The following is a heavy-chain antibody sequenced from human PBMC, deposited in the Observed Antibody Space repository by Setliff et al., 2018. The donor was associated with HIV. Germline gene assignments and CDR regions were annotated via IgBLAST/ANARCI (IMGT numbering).Heavy chain of an antibody. CDR3: ARNQGDASGWYAGDN. J-gene: IGHJ4*01. Sequence: ASVKVSCKASGYTFTSYPMHWVRQAPGQGLEWMGVINTSGGSAGYAEKFRGRVAMTRDTSTNTVYMDLRNLRSEDTAVYYCARNQGDASGWYAGDNWGHGTLVTVS. V-gene: IGHV1-46*01. CDR1: GYTFTSYP. D-gene: IGHD6-19*01. CDR2: INTSGGSA.